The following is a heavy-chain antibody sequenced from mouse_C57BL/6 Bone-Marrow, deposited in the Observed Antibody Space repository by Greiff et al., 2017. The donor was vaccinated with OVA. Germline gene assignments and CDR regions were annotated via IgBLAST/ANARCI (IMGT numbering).Heavy chain of an antibody. Sequence: QVQLQQPWAYLVLPGSSVTLSFPSSVFPFTSSCLPLVQQSPCPGLAWIGEIDPSDSYTNYNQKFKGKSTLTVDKSSSTAYMQLSSLTSEDSAVYYCARGLFAYWGQGTLVTVSA. CDR1: VFPFTSSC. CDR3: ARGLFAY. V-gene: IGHV1-69*01. J-gene: IGHJ3*01. CDR2: IDPSDSYT.